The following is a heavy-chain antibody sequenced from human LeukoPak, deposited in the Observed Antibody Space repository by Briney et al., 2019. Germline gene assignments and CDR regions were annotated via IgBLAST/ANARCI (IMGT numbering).Heavy chain of an antibody. J-gene: IGHJ5*02. CDR1: GFTFDDYG. D-gene: IGHD2-15*01. Sequence: GGSLRLSCAASGFTFDDYGMSWVRQAPGKGLEWVSGINWNGGSTVYADSVKGRFTISRDNAKNSLYLQMNSLRAEDTALYYCARGLMTPSLNWFDPWGQGTLVTVSS. CDR3: ARGLMTPSLNWFDP. CDR2: INWNGGST. V-gene: IGHV3-20*04.